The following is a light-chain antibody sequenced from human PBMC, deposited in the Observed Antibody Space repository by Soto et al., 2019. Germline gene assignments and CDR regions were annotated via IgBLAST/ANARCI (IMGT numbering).Light chain of an antibody. CDR2: AAS. J-gene: IGKJ1*01. CDR3: QQSNSTPRT. CDR1: QSISSY. Sequence: IQMTQSPSSLSASVGDRVTITCRASQSISSYLNWYQQKPGRASKVLIYAASRLQSGVPSRFSGSGSGTDFTLTISSLQPEDFATYYCQQSNSTPRTFGQGTKVEIK. V-gene: IGKV1-39*01.